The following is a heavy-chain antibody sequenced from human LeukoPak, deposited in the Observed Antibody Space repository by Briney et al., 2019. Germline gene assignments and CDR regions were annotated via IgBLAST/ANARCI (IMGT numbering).Heavy chain of an antibody. D-gene: IGHD6-13*01. V-gene: IGHV1-18*01. CDR1: GYTFTSYG. CDR3: ARDPTYSSSWYAGWFDP. Sequence: ASVKVSCMASGYTFTSYGISWVRQAPGQGLEWMGWISAYNGNTNYAQKLQGRVTMTTDTSTSTAYMELRSLRSDDTAVYYCARDPTYSSSWYAGWFDPWGQGTLVTVSS. J-gene: IGHJ5*02. CDR2: ISAYNGNT.